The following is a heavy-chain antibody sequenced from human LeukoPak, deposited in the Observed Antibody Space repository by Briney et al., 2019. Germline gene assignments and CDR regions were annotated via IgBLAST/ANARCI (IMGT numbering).Heavy chain of an antibody. CDR3: ARDPPRITMVRGGVAWFDP. CDR1: GGTFSSYA. Sequence: SVKVSCKASGGTFSSYAISWVRQAPGQGLEWIGRIIPILGIANYAQKFQGRVTITADKSTSTAYMELSSLRSEDTAVYYCARDPPRITMVRGGVAWFDPWGQGTLVTVSS. CDR2: IIPILGIA. J-gene: IGHJ5*02. V-gene: IGHV1-69*04. D-gene: IGHD3-10*01.